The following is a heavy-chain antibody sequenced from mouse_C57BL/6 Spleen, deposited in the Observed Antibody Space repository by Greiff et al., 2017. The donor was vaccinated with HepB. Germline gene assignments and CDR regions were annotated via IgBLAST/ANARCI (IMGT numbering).Heavy chain of an antibody. CDR1: GYTFTSYW. Sequence: QVQLQQPGAELVKPGASVKLSCKASGYTFTSYWMHWVKQRPGQGLEWIGMIHPNSGSTNYNEKFKSKATLTVDKSSSTAYMQLSSLTSEDSAVYYCASNGNRGGNAMDYWGQGTSVTVSS. CDR3: ASNGNRGGNAMDY. V-gene: IGHV1-64*01. J-gene: IGHJ4*01. D-gene: IGHD2-1*01. CDR2: IHPNSGST.